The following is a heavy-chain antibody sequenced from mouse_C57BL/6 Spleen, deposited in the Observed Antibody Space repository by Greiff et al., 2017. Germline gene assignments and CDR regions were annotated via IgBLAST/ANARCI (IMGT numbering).Heavy chain of an antibody. J-gene: IGHJ4*01. CDR1: GFSLTSYG. CDR2: IWSDGST. Sequence: VHLVESGPGLVAPSQSLSITCTVSGFSLTSYGVHWVRQPPGKGLEWLVVIWSDGSTTYYSAPKTSMSIVKDNSKSHVFLKMNSRLTADTAVYYCARHGTQYYAIDYWGQGTSVTVSS. V-gene: IGHV2-6-1*01. D-gene: IGHD4-1*01. CDR3: ARHGTQYYAIDY.